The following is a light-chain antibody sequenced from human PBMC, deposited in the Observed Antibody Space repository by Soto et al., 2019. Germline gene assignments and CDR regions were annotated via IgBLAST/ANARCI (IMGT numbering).Light chain of an antibody. CDR2: SAS. J-gene: IGKJ1*01. Sequence: EIQMTQSPSSLSASVGDRVTITCRTSQDIFSYLNWYQQKAGQAPKLLIHSASTLESGVPSRFSGGGSGTDFTLTISGLQPEDFATYFCHQSYRTVWTFGQGTKGE. CDR1: QDIFSY. V-gene: IGKV1-39*01. CDR3: HQSYRTVWT.